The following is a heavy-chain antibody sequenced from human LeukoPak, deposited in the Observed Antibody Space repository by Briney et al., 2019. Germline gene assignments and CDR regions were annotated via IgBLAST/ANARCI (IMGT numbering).Heavy chain of an antibody. Sequence: GGSLRLSCAASGFTFSSYSMNWVRQAPGKGLEWVSYISSSYSTTNYADSVKGRFTVSRDDAKNSLYLQMNSLRDEDTAVFYCARILSGSGSYGAFDIWGQGTMVTVSS. V-gene: IGHV3-48*02. CDR2: ISSSYSTT. J-gene: IGHJ3*02. D-gene: IGHD1-26*01. CDR1: GFTFSSYS. CDR3: ARILSGSGSYGAFDI.